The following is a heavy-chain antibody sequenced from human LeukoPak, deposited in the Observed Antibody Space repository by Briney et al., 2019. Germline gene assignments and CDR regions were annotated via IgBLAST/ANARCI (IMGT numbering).Heavy chain of an antibody. V-gene: IGHV3-7*01. D-gene: IGHD5-12*01. CDR3: ARGMSSGYDFDY. J-gene: IGHJ4*02. CDR1: GLTFSSYW. Sequence: SGGSLRLSCATSGLTFSSYWMTWVRQAPGKGLEWVANIKQDGSEKYYVDSVKGRFTISRDNAKNSLYLQMNSLRAEDTAVYYCARGMSSGYDFDYWGQGTLVTVSS. CDR2: IKQDGSEK.